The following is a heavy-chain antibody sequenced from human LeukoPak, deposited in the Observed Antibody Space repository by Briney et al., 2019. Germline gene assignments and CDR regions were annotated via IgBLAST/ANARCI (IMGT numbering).Heavy chain of an antibody. CDR2: INTGGGSI. D-gene: IGHD6-6*01. J-gene: IGHJ4*02. Sequence: PGGSLRLSCAASGFTFRDYNMSWIRQAPGKGLEYISYINTGGGSIYYAGSVKGRFTISRDNSKNTLYLQMNSLRAEDTAVYYCAREHYSSSSPFDYWGQGTLVTVSS. CDR1: GFTFRDYN. V-gene: IGHV3-11*04. CDR3: AREHYSSSSPFDY.